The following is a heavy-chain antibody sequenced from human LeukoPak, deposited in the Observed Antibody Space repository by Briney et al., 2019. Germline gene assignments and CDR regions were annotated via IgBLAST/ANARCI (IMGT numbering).Heavy chain of an antibody. Sequence: GESLKISCKGSGYSFTNHWIGWVRQMPGKGLELMGIIYPDDSDTRYSPSFQGQVTISADKSINTAYLQWSSLKASDTAMYYRARRYCSSTSCLFQFDPWGLGTLVTVSS. CDR1: GYSFTNHW. V-gene: IGHV5-51*01. CDR3: ARRYCSSTSCLFQFDP. D-gene: IGHD2-2*01. J-gene: IGHJ5*02. CDR2: IYPDDSDT.